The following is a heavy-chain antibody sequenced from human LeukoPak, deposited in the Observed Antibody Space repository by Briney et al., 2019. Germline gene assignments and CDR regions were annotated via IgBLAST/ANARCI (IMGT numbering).Heavy chain of an antibody. CDR1: GDSTNNFY. J-gene: IGHJ5*01. V-gene: IGHV4-59*03. Sequence: SETLSLTCTVSGDSTNNFYWNWIRQSPGKGLEWIGNIHYSGSSVYNPSLKSRGTISIDTSRRQFFLKLNSVTAADTAVYFCALAPNSNWFDFWGPGTLVTISS. D-gene: IGHD2-8*01. CDR3: ALAPNSNWFDF. CDR2: IHYSGSS.